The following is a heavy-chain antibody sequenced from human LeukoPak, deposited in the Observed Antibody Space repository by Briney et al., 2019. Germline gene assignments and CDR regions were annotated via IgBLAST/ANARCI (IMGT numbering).Heavy chain of an antibody. V-gene: IGHV3-66*04. Sequence: GGSLRLSCAASGFTVSNNYMSWVRQAPGKGLEWVSLIYSGGNTFYADSVKGRFTISRDNSKNTLYLQMNSLRAEDTAVYYCTRLGSGYDTYYYYYMDVWGKGTTVTVSS. J-gene: IGHJ6*03. CDR2: IYSGGNT. CDR3: TRLGSGYDTYYYYYMDV. D-gene: IGHD5-12*01. CDR1: GFTVSNNY.